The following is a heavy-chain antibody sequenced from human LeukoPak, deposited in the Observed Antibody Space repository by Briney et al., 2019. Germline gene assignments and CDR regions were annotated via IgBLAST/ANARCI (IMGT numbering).Heavy chain of an antibody. Sequence: GGSLRLSCAASAFSLNAYNMNWVRQAPGKGLEWVSSISYTGTYIYYADSVKGRFTISRDNAQNSLYLQMNSLRAEDTAIYYCVRDRGTYRPIDYWGQGTLVTVSS. CDR2: ISYTGTYI. J-gene: IGHJ4*02. D-gene: IGHD1-26*01. V-gene: IGHV3-21*04. CDR1: AFSLNAYN. CDR3: VRDRGTYRPIDY.